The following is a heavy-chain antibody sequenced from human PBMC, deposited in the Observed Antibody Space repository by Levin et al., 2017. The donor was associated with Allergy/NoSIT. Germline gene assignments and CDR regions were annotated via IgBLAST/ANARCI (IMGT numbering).Heavy chain of an antibody. CDR3: ARGILDYYDSSGSAGAFDI. D-gene: IGHD3-22*01. CDR2: ISSNGGST. Sequence: LSLTCAASGFPFSSYAMHWVRPAPGKGLEYVSAISSNGGSTYYANSVKGRFTISRDNSKNTLYLQMGSLRAEDMAVYYCARGILDYYDSSGSAGAFDIWGQGTMVTVSS. J-gene: IGHJ3*02. V-gene: IGHV3-64*01. CDR1: GFPFSSYA.